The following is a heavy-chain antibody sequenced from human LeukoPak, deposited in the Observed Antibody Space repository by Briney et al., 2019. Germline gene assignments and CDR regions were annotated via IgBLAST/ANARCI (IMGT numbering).Heavy chain of an antibody. D-gene: IGHD3-22*01. CDR2: MNPNSGNT. CDR3: ARESDYDSSGYPTVPFDY. J-gene: IGHJ4*02. Sequence: ASVKVSCKASGYTFTSYDINWVRQATGQGLEWMGWMNPNSGNTGYAQKFQGRVTITRNTSISTVYMELSSLRSEDTAVYYCARESDYDSSGYPTVPFDYWGQGTLVTVSS. CDR1: GYTFTSYD. V-gene: IGHV1-8*03.